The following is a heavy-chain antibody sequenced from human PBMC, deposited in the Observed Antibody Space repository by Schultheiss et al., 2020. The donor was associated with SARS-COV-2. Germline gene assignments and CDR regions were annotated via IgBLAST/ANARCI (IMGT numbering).Heavy chain of an antibody. CDR2: INPSGGST. CDR1: GGTFSSYA. V-gene: IGHV1-46*01. Sequence: ASVKVSCKASGGTFSSYAISWVRQAPGQGLEWMGIINPSGGSTSYPQNFQGRVTMTRDTSTSRVYMDLSSLRSEDTAVYYCAAPKVSYGDYDYYYGMDVWGQGTTVTVSS. D-gene: IGHD4-17*01. J-gene: IGHJ6*02. CDR3: AAPKVSYGDYDYYYGMDV.